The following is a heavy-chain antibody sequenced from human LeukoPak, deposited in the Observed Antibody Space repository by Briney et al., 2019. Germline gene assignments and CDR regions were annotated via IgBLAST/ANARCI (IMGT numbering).Heavy chain of an antibody. D-gene: IGHD3-22*01. CDR2: IWYGGSNT. CDR1: GFTFSTYG. CDR3: AKEINRVTMIATGY. V-gene: IGHV3-30*02. Sequence: GGSLRLSCAASGFTFSTYGMHWVRQAPGKGLEWVAVIWYGGSNTYYADSVKGRFTISRDNSKNTLYLQMNSLRAEDTAVYYCAKEINRVTMIATGYWGQGTLVTVSS. J-gene: IGHJ4*02.